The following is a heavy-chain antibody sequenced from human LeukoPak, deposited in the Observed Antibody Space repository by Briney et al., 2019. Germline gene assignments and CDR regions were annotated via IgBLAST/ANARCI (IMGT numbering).Heavy chain of an antibody. Sequence: SETLSLTCTVSGGSISTYYWSWIRQPPGKGLEWIGYIYYNGATDYNPSLKSRVTISVDTSKNEFSLKLSSVTAADTALYYCARRTFPNGCLRKDYWAQGPRAIVPS. CDR3: ARRTFPNGCLRKDY. J-gene: IGHJ4*02. V-gene: IGHV4-59*08. CDR2: IYYNGAT. D-gene: IGHD5-24*01. CDR1: GGSISTYY.